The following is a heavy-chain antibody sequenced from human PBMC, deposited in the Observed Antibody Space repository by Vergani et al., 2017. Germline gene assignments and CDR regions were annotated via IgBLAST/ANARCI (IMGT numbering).Heavy chain of an antibody. CDR3: AKANPRNSGYDYLYYYHAMDV. Sequence: EVQLLESGGDLVQPGGSLRLSCAASGFTFNHYAMNWVRQAPGKGLEWVSGISGSGGSTYYAGSVKGRFTISRDSSKNTLNRQMNSLSAGDTAVYYCAKANPRNSGYDYLYYYHAMDVWGQGTTVTVSS. CDR1: GFTFNHYA. V-gene: IGHV3-23*01. J-gene: IGHJ6*02. CDR2: ISGSGGST. D-gene: IGHD5-12*01.